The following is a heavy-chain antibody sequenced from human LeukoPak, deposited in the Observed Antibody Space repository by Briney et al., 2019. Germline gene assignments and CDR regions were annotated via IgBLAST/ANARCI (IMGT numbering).Heavy chain of an antibody. CDR3: AKDKAPSLTGLPYYFDY. Sequence: PGGSLRLSCAASGFTFSSYAMSWVRQAPGEGLEWVSAISGSGGSTYYADSVKGRFTISRDNSKNTLYLQMNSLRAEDTAVYYCAKDKAPSLTGLPYYFDYWGQGTLVTVSS. J-gene: IGHJ4*02. D-gene: IGHD3-9*01. CDR2: ISGSGGST. V-gene: IGHV3-23*01. CDR1: GFTFSSYA.